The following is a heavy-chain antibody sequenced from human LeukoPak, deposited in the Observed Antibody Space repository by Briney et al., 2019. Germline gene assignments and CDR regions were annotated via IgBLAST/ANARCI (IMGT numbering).Heavy chain of an antibody. CDR1: GYTFTSYY. Sequence: ASVKVSCKASGYTFTSYYMHWVRQAPGQGLEWMGIINPSGGSTSYAQKFQGRVTMTRDTSTSTVYMELSSLRSEDTAVYYCARDEYSSSSAYYYGMDVWGQGTTVTVSS. D-gene: IGHD6-6*01. CDR2: INPSGGST. V-gene: IGHV1-46*01. CDR3: ARDEYSSSSAYYYGMDV. J-gene: IGHJ6*02.